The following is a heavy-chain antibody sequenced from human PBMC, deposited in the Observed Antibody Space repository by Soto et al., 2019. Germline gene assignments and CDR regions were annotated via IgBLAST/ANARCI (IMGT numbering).Heavy chain of an antibody. D-gene: IGHD1-26*01. CDR3: ARDFTVGFEPAY. Sequence: GGSLRLSCAASGFTFSDYYMSWLRQAPGKGLEWVSYITSSGSTIYYADSVKGRFTISRDNAKNSLYLQMNSLRADDTAVYYCARDFTVGFEPAYWGQGTLVTVSS. J-gene: IGHJ4*02. CDR1: GFTFSDYY. CDR2: ITSSGSTI. V-gene: IGHV3-11*01.